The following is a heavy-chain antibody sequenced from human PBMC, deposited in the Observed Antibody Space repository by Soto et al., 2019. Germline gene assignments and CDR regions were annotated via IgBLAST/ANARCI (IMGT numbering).Heavy chain of an antibody. V-gene: IGHV4-59*01. J-gene: IGHJ4*02. CDR3: ARGVAAAGLFDY. CDR2: IYYSGST. D-gene: IGHD6-13*01. CDR1: GGSISSYY. Sequence: QVQLQESGPGLVTPSETLSLTCTVSGGSISSYYWSWIRQPPGKGLEWIGYIYYSGSTNYNPSLKSRVTISVDTSKNQFSLKLSSVTAADTAVYYCARGVAAAGLFDYWGQGTLVTVSS.